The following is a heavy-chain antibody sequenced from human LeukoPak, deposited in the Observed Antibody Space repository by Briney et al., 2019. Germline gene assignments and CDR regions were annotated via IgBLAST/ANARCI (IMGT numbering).Heavy chain of an antibody. J-gene: IGHJ4*02. CDR2: IGGSGGST. Sequence: GGSLRLSRAASGLTFSIYAMSWVRQAPGKGLEWVSAIGGSGGSTYYADSVKGRFTISRDNSKNTLYLQMNSLRAEDTAVYYCTKTITMIVVVKSTFDHWGQGTLVTVSS. CDR1: GLTFSIYA. D-gene: IGHD3-22*01. CDR3: TKTITMIVVVKSTFDH. V-gene: IGHV3-23*01.